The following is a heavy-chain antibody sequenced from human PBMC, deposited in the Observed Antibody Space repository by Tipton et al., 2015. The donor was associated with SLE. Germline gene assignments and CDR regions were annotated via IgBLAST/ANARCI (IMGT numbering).Heavy chain of an antibody. V-gene: IGHV3-9*01. Sequence: SLRLSCAASGFTFDDYAMHWVRQAPGKGLEWVSGISWNSDKIAYADSVKGRFTISRDNAKNSLFLQMNSLRADDTAFYYCAKGIRFFGWFRFDSWGQGTLVTVSS. CDR3: AKGIRFFGWFRFDS. D-gene: IGHD3-3*01. J-gene: IGHJ4*02. CDR1: GFTFDDYA. CDR2: ISWNSDKI.